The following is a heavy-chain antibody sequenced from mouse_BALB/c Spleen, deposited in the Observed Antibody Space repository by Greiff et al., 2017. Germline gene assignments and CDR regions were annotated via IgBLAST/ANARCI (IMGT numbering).Heavy chain of an antibody. CDR1: GFTFSSYA. V-gene: IGHV5-6-5*01. CDR3: ARGLYGSSLAWFAY. CDR2: ISSGGST. D-gene: IGHD1-1*01. J-gene: IGHJ3*01. Sequence: EVNVVESGGGLVKPGGSLKLSCAASGFTFSSYAMSWVRQTPEKRLGWVASISSGGSTYYPDSVKGRFTISRDNARNILYLQMSSLRSEDTAMYYCARGLYGSSLAWFAYWGQGTLVTVSA.